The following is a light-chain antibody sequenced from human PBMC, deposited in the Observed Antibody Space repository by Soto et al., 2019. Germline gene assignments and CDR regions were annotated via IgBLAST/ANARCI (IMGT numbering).Light chain of an antibody. V-gene: IGLV2-11*01. CDR2: DVS. Sequence: QAVVTQPRSVSGSPGQSVTISCTGTSSDVGGYNFVSWYQQNPGKVPKLMIYDVSQRPSGVPDRFSGSKSGNTASLTISGLQAEDEADYYCCSYAGSYSLFGGGTKLTVL. J-gene: IGLJ2*01. CDR3: CSYAGSYSL. CDR1: SSDVGGYNF.